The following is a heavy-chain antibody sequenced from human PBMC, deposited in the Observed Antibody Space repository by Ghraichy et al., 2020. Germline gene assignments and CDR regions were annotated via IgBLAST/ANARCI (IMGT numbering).Heavy chain of an antibody. CDR1: GFTFSSYG. D-gene: IGHD3-3*01. V-gene: IGHV3-30*18. J-gene: IGHJ4*02. Sequence: GESLNISCAASGFTFSSYGMHWVRQAPGKGLEWVAVISYDGSNKYYADSVKGRFTISRDNSKNTLYLQMNSLRAEDTAVYYCAKDCYDFWSGYSNRHPFDYWGQGTLVTVSS. CDR3: AKDCYDFWSGYSNRHPFDY. CDR2: ISYDGSNK.